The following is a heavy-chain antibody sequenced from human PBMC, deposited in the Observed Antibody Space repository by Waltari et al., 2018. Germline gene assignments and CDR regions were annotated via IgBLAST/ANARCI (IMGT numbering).Heavy chain of an antibody. D-gene: IGHD2-2*01. CDR2: IYSGGST. CDR3: ARYCSSTSCYRYAFDI. CDR1: GFTVSSNY. J-gene: IGHJ3*02. Sequence: EVQLVESGGGLIQPGGSLRLSCAASGFTVSSNYMSWVRQGPGKGLEWVSVIYSGGSTYYADSVKGRFTISRDNSKNTLYLQMNSLRAEDTAVYYCARYCSSTSCYRYAFDIWGQGTMVTVSS. V-gene: IGHV3-53*01.